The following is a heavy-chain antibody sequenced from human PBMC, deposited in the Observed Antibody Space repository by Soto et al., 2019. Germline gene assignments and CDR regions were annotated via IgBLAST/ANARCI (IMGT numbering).Heavy chain of an antibody. CDR3: ARALRSDSSGWYFPASYGMDV. Sequence: QVQLVQSGAEVKKPGSSVKVSCKASGGTFSSYAISWVRQAPGQGLEWMGGIIPIFGTANYAQKFQGRVTITADESTGTAYMGVSSLRSEDTAVYYCARALRSDSSGWYFPASYGMDVWGQGTTVTVSS. CDR2: IIPIFGTA. CDR1: GGTFSSYA. V-gene: IGHV1-69*01. D-gene: IGHD6-19*01. J-gene: IGHJ6*02.